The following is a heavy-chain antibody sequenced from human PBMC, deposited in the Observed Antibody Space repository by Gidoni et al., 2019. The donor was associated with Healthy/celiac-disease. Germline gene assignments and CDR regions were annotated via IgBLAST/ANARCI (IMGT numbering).Heavy chain of an antibody. V-gene: IGHV4-34*01. CDR1: GGSFIGYY. CDR3: ARGRAGYSSGWYWVVWFDP. D-gene: IGHD6-19*01. J-gene: IGHJ5*02. CDR2: INHSGST. Sequence: QVQLQQWGAGLLKPSETLSLTCAVYGGSFIGYYWSWIRQPPGKGLEWIGEINHSGSTNYNPSLKSRVTISVDTSKNQFSLKLSSVTAADTAVYYCARGRAGYSSGWYWVVWFDPWGQGTLVTVSS.